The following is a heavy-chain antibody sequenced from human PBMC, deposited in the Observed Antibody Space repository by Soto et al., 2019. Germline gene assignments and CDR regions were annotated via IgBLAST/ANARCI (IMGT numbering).Heavy chain of an antibody. CDR3: ARDRRVLLWFGESSPYGMDV. D-gene: IGHD3-10*01. V-gene: IGHV4-4*02. CDR1: GGSISSSNW. Sequence: SETLSLTCAVSGGSISSSNWWSWVRQPPGKGLEWIGEIYHSGSTNYNPSLKSRVTISVDKSKNQFSLKLSSVTAADTAVYYCARDRRVLLWFGESSPYGMDVWGQGTTVTVSS. CDR2: IYHSGST. J-gene: IGHJ6*02.